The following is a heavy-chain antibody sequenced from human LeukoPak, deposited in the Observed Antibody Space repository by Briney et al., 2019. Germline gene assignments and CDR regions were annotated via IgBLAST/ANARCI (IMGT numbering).Heavy chain of an antibody. D-gene: IGHD4-17*01. Sequence: QPSETLSLTCPVSGGSISSSSYYWGWIRQPPGKGLEWIGSIYYSGSTYYNPSLKSRVTISVDTSKNQFSLKLTSVTAADTAVYYCARQPPYGDYGYPRFDPWGQGTLVTVSS. CDR3: ARQPPYGDYGYPRFDP. V-gene: IGHV4-39*01. CDR1: GGSISSSSYY. J-gene: IGHJ5*02. CDR2: IYYSGST.